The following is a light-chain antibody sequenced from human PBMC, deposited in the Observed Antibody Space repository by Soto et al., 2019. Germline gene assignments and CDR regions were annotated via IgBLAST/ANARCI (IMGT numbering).Light chain of an antibody. CDR2: RAS. CDR1: QTIYSN. J-gene: IGKJ1*01. CDR3: QQYQNLWT. V-gene: IGKV3-15*01. Sequence: IGMTQSPATLSVSPGERATLSCRASQTIYSNVAWYQQRPGQPPRLLIYRASSRATGIPARFSGSGSGTEFTITINSLQSEDFAVYYCQQYQNLWTFGQGTKVEIK.